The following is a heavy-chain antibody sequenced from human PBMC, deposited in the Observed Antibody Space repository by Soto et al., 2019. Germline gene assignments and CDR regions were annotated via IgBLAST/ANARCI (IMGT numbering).Heavy chain of an antibody. Sequence: GGSLRLSCAASEFTVSSNYMNWVRQAPGKGLEWVSVIYSGGTTYYADSVKGRFTISRDNSKNTLYLQMNSLRAEDTAVYYCPRGTTSYYDDWGRGTLVTVSS. CDR2: IYSGGTT. CDR3: PRGTTSYYDD. J-gene: IGHJ4*02. CDR1: EFTVSSNY. V-gene: IGHV3-53*01.